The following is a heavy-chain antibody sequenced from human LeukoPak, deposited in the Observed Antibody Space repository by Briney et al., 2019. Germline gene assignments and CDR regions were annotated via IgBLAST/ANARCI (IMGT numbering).Heavy chain of an antibody. Sequence: GGSLRLSCAASGFTFINAWMSWARQAPGKVLVWVSRINSDGSSTSYADSVKGRFTISRDNAKNTLYLQMNSLRAEDTAVYYCARDHRGSGSRYYYYYMDVWGKGTTVTISS. CDR3: ARDHRGSGSRYYYYYMDV. V-gene: IGHV3-74*01. CDR1: GFTFINAW. CDR2: INSDGSST. D-gene: IGHD3-10*01. J-gene: IGHJ6*03.